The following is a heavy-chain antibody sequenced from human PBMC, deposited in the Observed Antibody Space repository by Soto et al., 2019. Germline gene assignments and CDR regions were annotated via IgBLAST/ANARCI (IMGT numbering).Heavy chain of an antibody. CDR1: GYTFTGYY. CDR2: INPNSGGT. CDR3: ARVGVVADDAFDI. J-gene: IGHJ3*02. D-gene: IGHD2-15*01. V-gene: IGHV1-2*04. Sequence: ASVKVSCKASGYTFTGYYMHWVRQAPGQGLERMGWINPNSGGTNYAQKFQGWVTMTRDTSISTAYMELSRLRSDDTAVFYCARVGVVADDAFDIWGQGTMVTVSS.